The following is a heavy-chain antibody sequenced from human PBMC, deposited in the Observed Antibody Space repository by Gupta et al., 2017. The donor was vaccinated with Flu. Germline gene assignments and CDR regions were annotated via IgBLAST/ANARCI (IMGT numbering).Heavy chain of an antibody. CDR2: GSGGTT. Sequence: GSGGTTYYADSVKGRFTGSRDNYKNTLYLQMNSLRAEDTAVYYCAKRDSLVVPIRIPNLDYWGHGTLVTVSS. J-gene: IGHJ4*01. D-gene: IGHD3-22*01. V-gene: IGHV3-23*01. CDR3: AKRDSLVVPIRIPNLDY.